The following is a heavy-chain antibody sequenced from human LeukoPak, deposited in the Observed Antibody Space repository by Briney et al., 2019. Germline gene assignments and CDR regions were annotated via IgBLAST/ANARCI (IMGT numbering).Heavy chain of an antibody. J-gene: IGHJ4*02. Sequence: ASVRVSCKTTGYTFTDFGIGWVRQAPGQGLEWMGWISAYNGNINYAQKFQGRVTMTTDTSTSTAYMELRSLRSDDTAVFYCVRDLGVDTSMIFFDYWGQGTLVTVSS. CDR1: GYTFTDFG. CDR2: ISAYNGNI. CDR3: VRDLGVDTSMIFFDY. V-gene: IGHV1-18*01. D-gene: IGHD3/OR15-3a*01.